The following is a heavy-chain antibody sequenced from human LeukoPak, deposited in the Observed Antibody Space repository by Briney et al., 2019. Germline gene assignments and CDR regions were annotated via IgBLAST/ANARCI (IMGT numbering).Heavy chain of an antibody. Sequence: GASVKVSCKASGYTFTSCYMHWVRQAPGQGLEWMGIINPSGGSTSYAQKFQGRVTMTRDMSTSTVYMELSSLRSEDTAVYYCARTSRRFYWDYWGQGTLVSVSS. D-gene: IGHD2/OR15-2a*01. CDR3: ARTSRRFYWDY. V-gene: IGHV1-46*01. CDR1: GYTFTSCY. CDR2: INPSGGST. J-gene: IGHJ4*02.